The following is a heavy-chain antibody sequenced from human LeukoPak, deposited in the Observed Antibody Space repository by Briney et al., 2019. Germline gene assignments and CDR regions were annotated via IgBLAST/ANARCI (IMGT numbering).Heavy chain of an antibody. V-gene: IGHV4-39*01. CDR2: IYYSGCT. J-gene: IGHJ2*01. Sequence: TSETLSLTCTVSGGSISSSSYYWGWIRQPPGKGLEWIGSIYYSGCTYYNPSLKSRVTISVDTSKNQFSLKLSSVTAADTAVYYCASYYGSGSSQGGYWYFDLWGRGTLVTVSS. CDR1: GGSISSSSYY. D-gene: IGHD3-10*01. CDR3: ASYYGSGSSQGGYWYFDL.